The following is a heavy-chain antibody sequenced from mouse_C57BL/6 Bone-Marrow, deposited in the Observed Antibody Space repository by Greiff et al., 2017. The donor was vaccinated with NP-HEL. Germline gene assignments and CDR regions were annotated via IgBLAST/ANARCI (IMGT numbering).Heavy chain of an antibody. CDR3: ASYYRGD. J-gene: IGHJ2*01. V-gene: IGHV1-50*01. CDR2: IDPSDSYT. Sequence: QVQLQQSGAELMKPGASVKLSCKATGYTFTGYWIEWVKQRPGHGLEWIGEIDPSDSYTNYNQKFKGKATLTVDTSSSTAYMQLSSLTSEDSAVYYCASYYRGDWGQGTTLTVSS. D-gene: IGHD2-12*01. CDR1: GYTFTGYW.